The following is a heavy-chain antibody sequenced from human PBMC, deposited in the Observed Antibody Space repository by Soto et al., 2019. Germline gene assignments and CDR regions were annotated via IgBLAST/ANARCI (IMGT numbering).Heavy chain of an antibody. CDR3: AKYGGRGYCSGGSCYGAFDI. CDR2: IRWNSGSI. CDR1: GFTVDDYA. J-gene: IGHJ3*02. Sequence: GGSLRLSCAASGFTVDDYAMHWVRQAPGKGLEWVSGIRWNSGSIGYADSVKGRFTISRDNCKNSLYLQMNSLRAEDTALYYCAKYGGRGYCSGGSCYGAFDIWGQGTMVTVSS. D-gene: IGHD2-15*01. V-gene: IGHV3-9*01.